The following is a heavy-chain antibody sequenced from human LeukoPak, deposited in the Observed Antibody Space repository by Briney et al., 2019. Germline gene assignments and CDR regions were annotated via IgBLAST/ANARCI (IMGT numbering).Heavy chain of an antibody. D-gene: IGHD3-9*01. Sequence: PGGSLRLSCAASGFTVSSNSMTWVRQAPGKGLEWVSIMYSGGSTYYADSVKGRFTISRDNSKNTLYLQMNSLRAEDTAVYYCARGLRYFDWGYLDCWGQGTLVTVSS. J-gene: IGHJ4*02. CDR3: ARGLRYFDWGYLDC. CDR2: MYSGGST. V-gene: IGHV3-53*01. CDR1: GFTVSSNS.